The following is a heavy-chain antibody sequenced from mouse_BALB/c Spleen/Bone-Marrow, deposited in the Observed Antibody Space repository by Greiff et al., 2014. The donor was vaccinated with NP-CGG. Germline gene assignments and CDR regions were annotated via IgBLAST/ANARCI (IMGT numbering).Heavy chain of an antibody. CDR3: ARDTMDY. V-gene: IGHV1S56*01. Sequence: QVQLQQSGPELVKPGASVRISCKASGYTFTSYYIHWVKQRPGQGLEWIGWIYPGNVNTKYNEKFKGKATLTADKSSSTAYMQLSSLTSEDSADYFCARDTMDYWGQGTSVTVSS. CDR1: GYTFTSYY. J-gene: IGHJ4*01. CDR2: IYPGNVNT.